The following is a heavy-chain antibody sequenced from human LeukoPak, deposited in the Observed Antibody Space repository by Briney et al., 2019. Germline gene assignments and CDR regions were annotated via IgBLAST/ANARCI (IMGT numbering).Heavy chain of an antibody. Sequence: PSETLSLTCTVSGYSISSGYYWGWIRQPPGKGLEWIGSIYHSGSTYYNSSLKSRVTISVDTSKNQFSLKLSSVTAADTAVYYCARVNSCSSTSCPYYYYYMDVWGKGTTVTVSS. CDR3: ARVNSCSSTSCPYYYYYMDV. V-gene: IGHV4-38-2*02. CDR2: IYHSGST. CDR1: GYSISSGYY. J-gene: IGHJ6*03. D-gene: IGHD2-2*01.